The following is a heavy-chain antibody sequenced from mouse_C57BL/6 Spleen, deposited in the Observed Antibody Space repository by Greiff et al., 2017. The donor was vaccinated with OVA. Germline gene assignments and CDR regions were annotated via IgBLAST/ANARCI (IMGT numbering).Heavy chain of an antibody. CDR1: GYTFTSYW. CDR2: IHPNSGST. D-gene: IGHD1-1*01. Sequence: VQLQQSGAELVKPGASVKLSCKASGYTFTSYWMHWVKQRPGQGLEWIGMIHPNSGSTNYNETFKSKATLTVDKSSSTAYMQLSSLTSEDSAVYYCARRDITTVVATPDYWGQGTTLTVSS. J-gene: IGHJ2*01. V-gene: IGHV1-64*01. CDR3: ARRDITTVVATPDY.